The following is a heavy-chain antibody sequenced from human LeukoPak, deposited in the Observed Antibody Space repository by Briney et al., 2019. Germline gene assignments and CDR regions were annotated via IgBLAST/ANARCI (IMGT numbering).Heavy chain of an antibody. V-gene: IGHV4-61*05. Sequence: SETLSLTCTVSGGSISCSSYYWGWVRQPPGKGLEWIGYIYYSGSTNYNPSLKRRVTISVDTSKNQFSLKLSSVTAWDTAVYYWARLRYFDWLPDYWGQGTLVTVSS. CDR3: ARLRYFDWLPDY. CDR2: IYYSGST. J-gene: IGHJ4*02. D-gene: IGHD3-9*01. CDR1: GGSISCSSYY.